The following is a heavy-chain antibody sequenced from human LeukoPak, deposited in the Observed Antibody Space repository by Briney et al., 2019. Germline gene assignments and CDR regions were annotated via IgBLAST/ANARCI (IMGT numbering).Heavy chain of an antibody. J-gene: IGHJ3*02. CDR2: ISAYNGNT. V-gene: IGHV1-18*01. CDR1: GYTFTSYG. CDR3: ARRDSSGWWDAFDI. D-gene: IGHD6-19*01. Sequence: ASVKVSCKASGYTFTSYGISWVRQAPEQGLEWMGWISAYNGNTNYAQKLQGRVTMTTDTSTNTAYMELRSLRSDDTAVYYCARRDSSGWWDAFDIWGQGTMVTVSS.